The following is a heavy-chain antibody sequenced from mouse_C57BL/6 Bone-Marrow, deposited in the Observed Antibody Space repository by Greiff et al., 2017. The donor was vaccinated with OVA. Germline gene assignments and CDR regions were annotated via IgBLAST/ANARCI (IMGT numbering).Heavy chain of an antibody. V-gene: IGHV3-6*01. CDR3: ARGYGPFDY. D-gene: IGHD1-1*01. J-gene: IGHJ2*01. CDR2: ISYDGSN. CDR1: GYSITSGYY. Sequence: ESGPGLVKPSQSLSLTCSVTGYSITSGYYWNWIRQFPGNKLELMGYISYDGSNNYNPSLKNRISITRDTSKNQFFLKLNSVTTEDTATYYCARGYGPFDYWGQGTTLTVSS.